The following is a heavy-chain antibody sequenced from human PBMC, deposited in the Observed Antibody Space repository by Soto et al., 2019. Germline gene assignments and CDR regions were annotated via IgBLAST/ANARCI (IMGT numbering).Heavy chain of an antibody. CDR3: TGPYYDFWSGYFDAFDI. D-gene: IGHD3-3*01. CDR2: IRSKANSYAT. Sequence: EVQLVESGGGLVQPGGSLKLSCAASGFTFSGSAMHWVRQASGKGLEWVGRIRSKANSYATAYAASVKGRFTISRDDSKNTAYLQMNSLKTEDTAVYYCTGPYYDFWSGYFDAFDIWGQGTMVTVSS. V-gene: IGHV3-73*01. J-gene: IGHJ3*02. CDR1: GFTFSGSA.